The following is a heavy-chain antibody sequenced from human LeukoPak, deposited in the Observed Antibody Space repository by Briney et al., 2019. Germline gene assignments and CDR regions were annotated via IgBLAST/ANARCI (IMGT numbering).Heavy chain of an antibody. CDR2: ITNNGGFT. J-gene: IGHJ4*02. V-gene: IGHV3-64D*09. D-gene: IGHD3-10*01. Sequence: GGSLRLSCSASGFTFSGYAMHWVRQAPGKGLEYVSAITNNGGFTDYADSVQGRFTISRDNSKNTLFLQMSSLRADDTAIYYCVTDLRGSGSNSRRWGQGTLVTVSS. CDR3: VTDLRGSGSNSRR. CDR1: GFTFSGYA.